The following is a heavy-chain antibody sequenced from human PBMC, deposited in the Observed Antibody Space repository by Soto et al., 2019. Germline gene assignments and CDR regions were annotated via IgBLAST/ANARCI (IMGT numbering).Heavy chain of an antibody. CDR2: MYQSGST. Sequence: PSETLSLTCTVSGGSTNSGDYSWSWIRQPSGKGLEWIGYMYQSGSTFYNPSLKSRVTISIDRSENRFSLDLNSVTAADTAVYYCARAKSWDAYDVWGQGTLVTVSS. J-gene: IGHJ3*01. V-gene: IGHV4-30-2*01. D-gene: IGHD3-10*01. CDR1: GGSTNSGDYS. CDR3: ARAKSWDAYDV.